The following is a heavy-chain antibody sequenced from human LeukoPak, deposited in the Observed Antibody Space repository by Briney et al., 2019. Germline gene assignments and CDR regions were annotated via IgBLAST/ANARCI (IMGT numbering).Heavy chain of an antibody. CDR2: ISSSGSTI. Sequence: PGGSLRLSCAASGLPFSSYEMNWVRQAPGKGLEWVSYISSSGSTIYYADSVKGRFTISRDNAKNSLYLQMNSLRAEDTAVYYCARVRRSPNWFDPWGQGTLVTVSS. V-gene: IGHV3-48*03. J-gene: IGHJ5*02. CDR1: GLPFSSYE. D-gene: IGHD3-3*01. CDR3: ARVRRSPNWFDP.